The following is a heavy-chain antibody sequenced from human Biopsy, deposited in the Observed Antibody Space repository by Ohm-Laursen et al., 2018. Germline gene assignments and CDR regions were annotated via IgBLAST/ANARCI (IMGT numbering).Heavy chain of an antibody. CDR1: GGSIKSYY. V-gene: IGHV4-59*01. J-gene: IGHJ4*02. D-gene: IGHD7-27*01. CDR2: IYYTGHT. Sequence: SQTLSLTCTVSGGSIKSYYWNWIRQSPGKGLEWIGFIYYTGHTNYNPSLKSRATISVDTSKNQFSLKVIPVTAAGTAVYYCARLTGDPSYWGQGILVTVSS. CDR3: ARLTGDPSY.